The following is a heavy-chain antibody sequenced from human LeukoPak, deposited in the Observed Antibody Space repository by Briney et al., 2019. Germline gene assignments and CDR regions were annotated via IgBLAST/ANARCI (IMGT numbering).Heavy chain of an antibody. CDR2: IIPGGGST. V-gene: IGHV1-46*01. Sequence: ASVKVSCKASGYTFTSKYIHWVRQAPGQGLDWMGMIIPGGGSTTYAQKFRDRVTMTGDASTSTVYMELSGLRSEDTALYYCATAGGIIEFFDFWGRGTLVTVSS. D-gene: IGHD3-16*02. CDR1: GYTFTSKY. J-gene: IGHJ2*01. CDR3: ATAGGIIEFFDF.